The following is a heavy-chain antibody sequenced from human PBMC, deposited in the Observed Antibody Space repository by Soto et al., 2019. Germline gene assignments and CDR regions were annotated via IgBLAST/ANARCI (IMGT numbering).Heavy chain of an antibody. CDR2: IDRGGTT. CDR1: GFTVLSSY. CDR3: ARENPGPTDYAFDI. V-gene: IGHV3-53*01. Sequence: EVQLVESGGGLIQPGGSLRLSCAASGFTVLSSYMNWVRQAPGKGLEWISLIDRGGTTYYADSVNGRFTISRDNSKNTLYLQMNSLRAEDTAFYYCARENPGPTDYAFDIWGQGTMVTVSS. D-gene: IGHD1-7*01. J-gene: IGHJ3*02.